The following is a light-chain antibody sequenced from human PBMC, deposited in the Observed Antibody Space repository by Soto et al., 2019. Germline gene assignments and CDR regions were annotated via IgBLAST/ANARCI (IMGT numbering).Light chain of an antibody. Sequence: ASVTRVPVGGLGITSNKVRTNVDCYDYVSLYQRHPGQAPQLIIYHVYNRPSGVSHRFSGSKSGDTASLTISGLQADNEADYYCTPYTSSTPFYGCGTGPQLTVL. V-gene: IGLV2-14*03. CDR3: TPYTSSTPFYG. CDR2: HVY. CDR1: RTNVDCYDY. J-gene: IGLJ1*01.